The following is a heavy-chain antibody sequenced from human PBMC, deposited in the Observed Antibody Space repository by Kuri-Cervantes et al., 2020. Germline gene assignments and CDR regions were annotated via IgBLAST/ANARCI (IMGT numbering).Heavy chain of an antibody. CDR2: VSDDGSDE. Sequence: GGSLRPACVASRFIFSDYSIHWVRQSPGKGLEWVSIVSDDGSDEYYAESVEGRFTISRDNSKNTLYLQMNSLRAEDTAVYYCAKVAKYSSRLTYYFDYWGQGTLVTVSS. V-gene: IGHV3-30*07. CDR3: AKVAKYSSRLTYYFDY. D-gene: IGHD6-13*01. CDR1: RFIFSDYS. J-gene: IGHJ4*02.